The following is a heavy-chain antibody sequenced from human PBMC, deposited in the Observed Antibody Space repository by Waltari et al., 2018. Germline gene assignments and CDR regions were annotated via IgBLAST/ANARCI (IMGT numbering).Heavy chain of an antibody. J-gene: IGHJ6*03. CDR3: ARKSYYYDSSGYYYSDYYYYMDV. CDR2: IYYSGST. D-gene: IGHD3-22*01. Sequence: QVQLQESGPGLVKPSQTLSLTCTVSGGSISSGDYYWSWIRQPPGKGLEWIGYIYYSGSTYYNPSLKSRVTISVDTSKNQFSLKLSSVTAADTAVYYCARKSYYYDSSGYYYSDYYYYMDVWGKGTTVTVSS. CDR1: GGSISSGDYY. V-gene: IGHV4-30-4*08.